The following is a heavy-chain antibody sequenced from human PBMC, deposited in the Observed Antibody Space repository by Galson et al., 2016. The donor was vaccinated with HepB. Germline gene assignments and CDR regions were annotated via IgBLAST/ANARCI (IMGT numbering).Heavy chain of an antibody. CDR3: AKDGGDGSGGTCFYYAMDV. CDR2: ISTFHGNT. Sequence: SVKVSCKASGYTFSNYGISWVRQAPGQGLEWMGWISTFHGNTKYAQKVQGRVTITTDTSTSIAYMEPSGLTSDDTAVYYCAKDGGDGSGGTCFYYAMDVWGQGTTVTVSS. CDR1: GYTFSNYG. D-gene: IGHD2-15*01. V-gene: IGHV1-18*01. J-gene: IGHJ6*02.